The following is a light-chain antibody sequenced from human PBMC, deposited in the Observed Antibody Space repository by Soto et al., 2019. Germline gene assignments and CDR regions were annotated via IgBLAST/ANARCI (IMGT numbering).Light chain of an antibody. J-gene: IGKJ4*01. Sequence: EIVLTQSPATLSLSPGERATLSCRASQSVSSNLAWYQQKPGQAPRLLIYDASNRATGIPVRFSGSGFGTDFTLTISSLEPEDFAVYYCQQSRDWPLTFGGGTKVEIK. V-gene: IGKV3-11*01. CDR1: QSVSSN. CDR3: QQSRDWPLT. CDR2: DAS.